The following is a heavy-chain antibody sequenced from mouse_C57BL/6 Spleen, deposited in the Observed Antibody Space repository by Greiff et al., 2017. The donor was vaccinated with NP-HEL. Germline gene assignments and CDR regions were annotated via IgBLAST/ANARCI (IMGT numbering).Heavy chain of an antibody. CDR2: IYPGDGDT. D-gene: IGHD1-1*01. J-gene: IGHJ2*01. CDR1: GYAFSSSW. V-gene: IGHV1-82*01. Sequence: QVQLKQSGPELVKPGASVKISCKASGYAFSSSWMNWVKQRPGKGLEWIGRIYPGDGDTNYNGKFKGKATLTADKSSSTAYMQLSSLTSEDSAVYFCAKDYYGSSYSHYCDYWGQGTTLTVSS. CDR3: AKDYYGSSYSHYCDY.